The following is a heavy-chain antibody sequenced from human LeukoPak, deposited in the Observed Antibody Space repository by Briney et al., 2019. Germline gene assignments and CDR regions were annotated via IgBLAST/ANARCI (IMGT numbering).Heavy chain of an antibody. CDR3: ARDRRSGEPLNWFDP. CDR1: GGTFSNYG. J-gene: IGHJ5*02. CDR2: IIPLFSTA. V-gene: IGHV1-69*13. Sequence: ASVKVSCKASGGTFSNYGISWVRQAPGQGLEWMGGIIPLFSTASFAQKFQGRVTITADESTSTAYMELNSLRFEDTAVYYCARDRRSGEPLNWFDPWGQGTLVTVSS. D-gene: IGHD1-14*01.